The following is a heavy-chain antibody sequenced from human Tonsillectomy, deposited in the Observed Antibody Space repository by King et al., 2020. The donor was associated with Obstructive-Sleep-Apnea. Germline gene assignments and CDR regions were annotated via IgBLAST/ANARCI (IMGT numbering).Heavy chain of an antibody. Sequence: VQLVESGGGLVQPGGSLRLSCAASGFTFSSYGMGWVRQAQGKGLEWVSVISGSDGSTFYADCVEGRFTISRDNSKNTLYLQMNSLRAEDTAIYYCARDESGYTRFQDYWGQGALVTVSS. V-gene: IGHV3-23*04. CDR1: GFTFSSYG. CDR2: ISGSDGST. J-gene: IGHJ4*02. CDR3: ARDESGYTRFQDY. D-gene: IGHD6-13*01.